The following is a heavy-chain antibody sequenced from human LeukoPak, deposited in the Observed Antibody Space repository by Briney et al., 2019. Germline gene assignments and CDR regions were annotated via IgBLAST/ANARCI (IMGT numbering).Heavy chain of an antibody. D-gene: IGHD6-13*01. CDR1: GFTFDDYG. V-gene: IGHV3-20*01. CDR3: AKGLAALDY. Sequence: PGGSLRLSCAASGFTFDDYGMNWVRQAPGKGLEWVSGLNWNGGSTGYADSVKGRFTISRDNAKNSLYLQMSSLRAEDTALYHCAKGLAALDYWGQGTLVTVSS. J-gene: IGHJ4*02. CDR2: LNWNGGST.